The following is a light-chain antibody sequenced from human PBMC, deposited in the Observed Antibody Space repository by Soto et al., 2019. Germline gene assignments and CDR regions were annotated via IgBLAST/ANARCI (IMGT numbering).Light chain of an antibody. V-gene: IGLV2-14*01. CDR2: EVT. Sequence: ALTQPASVSGSPGQSITISCTGPSGDISSYNRVSWYQQHPGKAPKLIIYEVTDRPSGGSNRFFCYKSDNTASLTIPGLQAEDGAEDYCGQCTDIKGGSCGFRAGTKVTAL. J-gene: IGLJ1*01. CDR3: GQCTDIKGGSCG. CDR1: SGDISSYNR.